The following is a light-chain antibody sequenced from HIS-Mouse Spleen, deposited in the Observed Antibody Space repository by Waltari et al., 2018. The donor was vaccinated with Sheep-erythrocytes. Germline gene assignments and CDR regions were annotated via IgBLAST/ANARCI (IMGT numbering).Light chain of an antibody. CDR1: KLGDNY. CDR2: QDS. CDR3: QAWDSSTGVV. J-gene: IGLJ2*01. V-gene: IGLV3-1*01. Sequence: SYELTQPPSVSVSPGQTASITCSGDKLGDNYACWYQQTPGQSPVLVIYQDSKRPSGIPERFSGSNSGNTATLTISGTQAMDEADYYCQAWDSSTGVVFGGGTKLTVL.